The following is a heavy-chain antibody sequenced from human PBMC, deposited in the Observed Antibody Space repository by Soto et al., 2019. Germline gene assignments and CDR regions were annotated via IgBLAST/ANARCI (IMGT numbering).Heavy chain of an antibody. J-gene: IGHJ5*02. Sequence: QVQLVQSGAEVKKPGSSVKVSCKASGGTFSSYAIIWVRQAPGQGLEWMGGIIPIFGTANYAQKFQGRVTITADESTSTAYMELSSLRSEDTAVYYCARSHIQIVGARGPHDWFDPWGQGTLVTVSS. V-gene: IGHV1-69*01. CDR2: IIPIFGTA. CDR3: ARSHIQIVGARGPHDWFDP. CDR1: GGTFSSYA. D-gene: IGHD1-26*01.